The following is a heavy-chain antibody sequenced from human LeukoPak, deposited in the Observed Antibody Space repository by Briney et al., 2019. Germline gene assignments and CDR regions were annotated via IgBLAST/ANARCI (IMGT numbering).Heavy chain of an antibody. CDR3: ARDTKQWLVRFGYYYYYMDV. D-gene: IGHD6-19*01. CDR1: GFTFSSYW. CDR2: IKQDGSEK. Sequence: GGSLRLSCAASGFTFSSYWMSWVRQAPGKGLEWVANIKQDGSEKYYVDSVKGRFTISRDNAKNSLYLQMNSLRAEDTAVYYCARDTKQWLVRFGYYYYYMDVWGKGTTVTVSS. V-gene: IGHV3-7*01. J-gene: IGHJ6*03.